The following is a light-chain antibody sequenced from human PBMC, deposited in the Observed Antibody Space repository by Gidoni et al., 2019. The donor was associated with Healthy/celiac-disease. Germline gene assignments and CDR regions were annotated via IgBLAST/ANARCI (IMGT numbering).Light chain of an antibody. Sequence: DLQMTQSPSSLSASVGDRVTITCQASQDISNYLNWYQQKPGKAPKLLIYDASNLETGVPSRFSGSGSGTDFTFTISSLQPEDIATYYCQQYDNLPSYTFXQXTKLEIK. J-gene: IGKJ2*01. CDR2: DAS. V-gene: IGKV1-33*01. CDR1: QDISNY. CDR3: QQYDNLPSYT.